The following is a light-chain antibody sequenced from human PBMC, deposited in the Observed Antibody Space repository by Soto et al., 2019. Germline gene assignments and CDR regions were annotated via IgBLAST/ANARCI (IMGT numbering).Light chain of an antibody. Sequence: QSVLTQPASVSGSPGQSIAISCTGTSSDVGAYNYVSWYQQHPGKAPKLMIYDVNNRPSGVSNRFSGSKSGNTASLTISGLQAEDEADYYCCSYTTSSTYLFGTGTKVTVL. CDR3: CSYTTSSTYL. J-gene: IGLJ1*01. V-gene: IGLV2-14*03. CDR1: SSDVGAYNY. CDR2: DVN.